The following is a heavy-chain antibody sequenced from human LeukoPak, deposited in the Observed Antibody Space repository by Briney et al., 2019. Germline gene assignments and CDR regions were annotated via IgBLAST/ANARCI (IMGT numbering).Heavy chain of an antibody. CDR2: IGGSGDTT. Sequence: GGPLRLSCAASGFTFSHCAMSWVRQAPGRGLEWVSAIGGSGDTTYYADSVKGRFTISRDNSKNTLYLQMNSLRAEDTAVYFCAKRDAANSKGIDYWGQGTLVTVSS. CDR3: AKRDAANSKGIDY. CDR1: GFTFSHCA. J-gene: IGHJ4*02. V-gene: IGHV3-23*01. D-gene: IGHD4/OR15-4a*01.